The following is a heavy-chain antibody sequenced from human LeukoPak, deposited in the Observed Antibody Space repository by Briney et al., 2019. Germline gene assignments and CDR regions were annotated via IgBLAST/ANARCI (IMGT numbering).Heavy chain of an antibody. CDR1: GFTFDDYA. V-gene: IGHV3-43*02. J-gene: IGHJ4*02. CDR2: ISGDGGST. D-gene: IGHD3-16*01. Sequence: GGSLRLSCAASGFTFDDYAMHWVRRAPGKGLEWVSLISGDGGSTYYADSVKGRFTISRDNSKNSLYLQMNSLRTEDTALYYCAKGPYDYVWGSSYFDYWGQGTLVTVSS. CDR3: AKGPYDYVWGSSYFDY.